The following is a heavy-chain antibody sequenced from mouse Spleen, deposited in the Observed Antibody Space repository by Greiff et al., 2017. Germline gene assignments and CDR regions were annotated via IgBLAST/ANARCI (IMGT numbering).Heavy chain of an antibody. D-gene: IGHD4-1*01. CDR3: ARGTGWYFDV. J-gene: IGHJ1*01. Sequence: EVNLVESGGGLVQPGGSLKLSCAASGFTFSSYGMSWVRQTPDKRLELVATINSNGGSTYYPDSVKGRFTISRDNAKNTLYLQMSSLKSEDTAMYYCARGTGWYFDVWGAGTTVTVSS. CDR1: GFTFSSYG. CDR2: INSNGGST. V-gene: IGHV5-6-3*01.